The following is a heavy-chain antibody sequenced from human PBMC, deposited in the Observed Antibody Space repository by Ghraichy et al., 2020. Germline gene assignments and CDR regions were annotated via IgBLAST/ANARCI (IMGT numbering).Heavy chain of an antibody. CDR1: GGSFSGYY. CDR2: INHSGST. CDR3: ARGRGLAVY. D-gene: IGHD6-19*01. Sequence: SETLSLTCAVYGGSFSGYYWSWIRQPPGKGLEWIGEINHSGSTNYNPSLKSRVTISVDTSKNQFSLKLSSVTAADTAVYYCARGRGLAVYWGQGTLVTVSS. V-gene: IGHV4-34*01. J-gene: IGHJ4*02.